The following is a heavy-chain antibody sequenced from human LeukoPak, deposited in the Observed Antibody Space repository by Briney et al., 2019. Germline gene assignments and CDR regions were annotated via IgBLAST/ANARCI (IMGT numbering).Heavy chain of an antibody. CDR3: ARNNWNYVIDY. CDR2: IYYSGST. Sequence: SETLSLTCTVSGGSISSSSYYWGWIRQPPGKGLEWIGSIYYSGSTYYNLSLKSRVTISVDTSKNQFSLKLSSVTAADTAVYYCARNNWNYVIDYWGQGTLVTVSP. V-gene: IGHV4-39*01. J-gene: IGHJ4*02. D-gene: IGHD1-7*01. CDR1: GGSISSSSYY.